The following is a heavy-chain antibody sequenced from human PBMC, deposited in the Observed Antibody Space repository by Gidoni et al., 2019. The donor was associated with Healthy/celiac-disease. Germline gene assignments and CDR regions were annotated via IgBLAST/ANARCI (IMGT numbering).Heavy chain of an antibody. D-gene: IGHD3-3*01. J-gene: IGHJ6*02. CDR1: GFTSRDTY. CDR3: ARAFYDDFWSGSLMDV. Sequence: QVPLVESGGGWVKPGGSLRLSCAASGFTSRDTYMSWIRHAPGKRLECVSYISSSGSLIPYADSVKGRFTISRDNAKNSLYLQMNSLRAEDTVVYYCARAFYDDFWSGSLMDVWGQGTTVTVSS. CDR2: ISSSGSLI. V-gene: IGHV3-11*01.